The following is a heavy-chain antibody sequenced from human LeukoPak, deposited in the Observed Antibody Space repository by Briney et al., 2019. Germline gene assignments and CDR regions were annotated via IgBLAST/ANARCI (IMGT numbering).Heavy chain of an antibody. J-gene: IGHJ4*02. D-gene: IGHD1-1*01. CDR3: ARAVDWNDGGHFDS. CDR2: IYYSGST. CDR1: GGSISSSY. V-gene: IGHV4-59*01. Sequence: SETLSLTCTVSGGSISSSYWSWIRQPPGKGLEYIGYIYYSGSTNYNPSLKSRVTISVDTSKKQFPLKLSSVTAADTAVYYCARAVDWNDGGHFDSWGQGTLVTVSS.